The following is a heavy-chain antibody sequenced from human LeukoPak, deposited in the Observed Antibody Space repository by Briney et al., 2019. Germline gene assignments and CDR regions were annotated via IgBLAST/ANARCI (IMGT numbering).Heavy chain of an antibody. V-gene: IGHV4-61*08. D-gene: IGHD5-18*01. CDR2: IYYSGST. CDR3: AGTYSYGYYYYMDV. J-gene: IGHJ6*03. CDR1: GGSISSGAYY. Sequence: SETLSLTCTVSGGSISSGAYYWSWIRQPPGKGLEWIGYIYYSGSTNYNPSLKSRVTISVETSKKQFSLKLSSVTAADTAVYYCAGTYSYGYYYYMDVWGKGTTVTISS.